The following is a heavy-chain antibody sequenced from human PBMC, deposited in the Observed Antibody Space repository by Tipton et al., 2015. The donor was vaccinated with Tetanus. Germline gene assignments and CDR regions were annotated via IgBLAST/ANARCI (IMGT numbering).Heavy chain of an antibody. J-gene: IGHJ3*02. CDR2: MSHNGRT. Sequence: GLVKPSDTLSLSCSVSGDSISSDSFFWGWIRQPPGKGLEWIASMSHNGRTHYNPSLKSRVTISVDTSKNQFSLKMSSVTAADTAVYYCARWGDASGSTNLYAFDIWGQGTMVSVSS. D-gene: IGHD3-10*01. CDR3: ARWGDASGSTNLYAFDI. V-gene: IGHV4-39*07. CDR1: GDSISSDSFF.